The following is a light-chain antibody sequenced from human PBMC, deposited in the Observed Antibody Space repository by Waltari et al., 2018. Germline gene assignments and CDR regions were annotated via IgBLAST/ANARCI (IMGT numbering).Light chain of an antibody. V-gene: IGLV2-14*01. J-gene: IGLJ3*02. CDR2: DVN. Sequence: QSALTQPASVSGSPGQSITISCTGSSGDVGGYNYVSWYQQYPGSAPKPIIYDVNKRPSGVSYRFSGSKSGNTASLTISWLQGEDEADYYCFSYTASDAWLFGGGTKLTVL. CDR3: FSYTASDAWL. CDR1: SGDVGGYNY.